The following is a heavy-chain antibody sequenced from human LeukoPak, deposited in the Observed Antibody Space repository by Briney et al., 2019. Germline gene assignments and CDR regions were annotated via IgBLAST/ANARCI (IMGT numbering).Heavy chain of an antibody. CDR1: GGPFSGYY. D-gene: IGHD1-26*01. CDR3: ARGRKGELPHYFDY. J-gene: IGHJ4*02. V-gene: IGHV4-34*01. CDR2: INHSGST. Sequence: SETLSLTCAVYGGPFSGYYWSWIRQPPGKGLEWIGEINHSGSTNYNPSLKSRVTISVDTSKNQFSLKLSSVTAADTAVYYCARGRKGELPHYFDYWGQGTLVTVSS.